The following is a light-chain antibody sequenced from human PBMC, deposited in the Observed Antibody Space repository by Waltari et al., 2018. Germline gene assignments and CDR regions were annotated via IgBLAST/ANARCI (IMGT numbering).Light chain of an antibody. CDR3: QLYGSSPLLT. CDR2: GAS. J-gene: IGKJ4*01. CDR1: QSVSISY. V-gene: IGKV3-20*01. Sequence: EIVLTQSPGTLSLSPAERATRSCRASQSVSISYLAWYQKKHGQAPRLLIYGASSRATGIPDRFSGSGSGTDFTLTISRLEPEDFAVYYCQLYGSSPLLTFGGGTKVEIK.